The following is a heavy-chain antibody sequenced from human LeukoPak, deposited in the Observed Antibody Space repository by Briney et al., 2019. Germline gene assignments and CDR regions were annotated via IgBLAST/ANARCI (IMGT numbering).Heavy chain of an antibody. V-gene: IGHV3-33*01. D-gene: IGHD1-1*01. Sequence: GESLKISCAASEFTFTTYGMHWVRQAPGKGLEWVAFIYYDGSNIYYADYVKGRFTISRDIPKNTLYLQMDSLRAEDTAIYYCARDWKTNSFDYWGQGTLVTVSS. CDR1: EFTFTTYG. CDR3: ARDWKTNSFDY. J-gene: IGHJ4*02. CDR2: IYYDGSNI.